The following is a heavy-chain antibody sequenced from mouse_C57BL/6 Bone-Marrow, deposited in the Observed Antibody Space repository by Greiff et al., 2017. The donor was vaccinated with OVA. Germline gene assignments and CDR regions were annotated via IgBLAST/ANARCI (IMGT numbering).Heavy chain of an antibody. D-gene: IGHD2-1*01. Sequence: QVQLQQSGAELVRPGASVTLSCKASGYTFTDYEMHWVKQTPVHGLEWIGAIDPETGGTAYNQKFKGKAILTADKSSSTAYMELHSLTSEDSAVYYCTRRPGNYRFDYWGQGTTLTVSS. CDR2: IDPETGGT. CDR1: GYTFTDYE. CDR3: TRRPGNYRFDY. J-gene: IGHJ2*01. V-gene: IGHV1-15*01.